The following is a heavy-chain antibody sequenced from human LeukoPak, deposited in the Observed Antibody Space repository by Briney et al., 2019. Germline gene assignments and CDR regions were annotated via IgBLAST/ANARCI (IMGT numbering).Heavy chain of an antibody. D-gene: IGHD3-22*01. CDR1: GFTFSSYA. CDR2: IYASGSAT. Sequence: GGSLRLSREASGFTFSSYAMTWVRQAPGKGLEWVSGIYASGSATHYADTVKGRFTISRDNSKNTLYLQMNSLRAEDTAVYYCAKRPRDSSGYYLGAFDMWGQGTMVTVSS. J-gene: IGHJ3*02. V-gene: IGHV3-23*01. CDR3: AKRPRDSSGYYLGAFDM.